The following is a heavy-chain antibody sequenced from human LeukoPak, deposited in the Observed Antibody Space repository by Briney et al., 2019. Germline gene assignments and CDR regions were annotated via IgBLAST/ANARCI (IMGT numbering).Heavy chain of an antibody. CDR2: INHSGST. CDR3: ARSRSSSARYQLYNWFDP. D-gene: IGHD6-13*01. Sequence: SETLSLTCTVSGGSISSYYWSWIRQPPGKGLEWIGEINHSGSTNYNPSLKSRVTISVDTSKNQFSLKLSSVTAADTAVYYCARSRSSSARYQLYNWFDPWGQGTLVTVSS. V-gene: IGHV4-34*01. CDR1: GGSISSYY. J-gene: IGHJ5*02.